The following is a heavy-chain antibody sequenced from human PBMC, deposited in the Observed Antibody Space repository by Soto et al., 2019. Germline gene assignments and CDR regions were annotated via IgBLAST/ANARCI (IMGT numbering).Heavy chain of an antibody. CDR2: ISYDGSNK. CDR1: GFTFSSYS. CDR3: AKDGAPDVEMATICFDY. J-gene: IGHJ4*02. Sequence: GGSLRLSCAASGFTFSSYSMNWVRQAPGKGLEWVAVISYDGSNKYYADSVKGRFTISRDNSKNTLYLQMNSLRAEDTAVYYCAKDGAPDVEMATICFDYWAQGTLVTVSS. V-gene: IGHV3-30*18. D-gene: IGHD5-12*01.